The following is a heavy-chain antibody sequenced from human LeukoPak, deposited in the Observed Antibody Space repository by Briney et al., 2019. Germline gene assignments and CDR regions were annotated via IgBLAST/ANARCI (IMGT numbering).Heavy chain of an antibody. CDR3: ARGALVYYDILTGYYTDAFDI. CDR1: GGSISSSSYY. D-gene: IGHD3-9*01. CDR2: IYYSGST. J-gene: IGHJ3*02. V-gene: IGHV4-39*07. Sequence: SETLSLTCTVSGGSISSSSYYWGWIRQPPGKGLEWIGSIYYSGSTYYNPSLKSRVTISVDTSKNQFSLKLSSVTAADTAVYYCARGALVYYDILTGYYTDAFDIWGQGTMVTVSS.